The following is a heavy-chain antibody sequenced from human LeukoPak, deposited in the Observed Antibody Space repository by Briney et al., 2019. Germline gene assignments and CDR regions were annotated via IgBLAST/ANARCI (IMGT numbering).Heavy chain of an antibody. J-gene: IGHJ5*02. D-gene: IGHD4-11*01. CDR2: IYPGGSQT. Sequence: GESPKISCKASGYNFANYWFGWVRQMPGKGLEWMGLIYPGGSQTLYSPSFQGQVTISVDWSTTTVYLQWSTLKASDTAMYYCARRDYTSVWFDPWGQGTLVTVSS. CDR1: GYNFANYW. V-gene: IGHV5-51*01. CDR3: ARRDYTSVWFDP.